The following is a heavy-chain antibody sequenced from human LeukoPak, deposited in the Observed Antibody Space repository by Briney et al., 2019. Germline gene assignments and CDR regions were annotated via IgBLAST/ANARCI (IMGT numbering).Heavy chain of an antibody. J-gene: IGHJ6*02. D-gene: IGHD3-9*01. V-gene: IGHV4-59*01. CDR3: ARDRLSDYDILTGYPTPYYYYGMDV. CDR2: SCYSGSS. CDR1: GGSISSYY. Sequence: SETLSLTCSVSGGSISSYYWSWIRQPPRKGLEWIGYSCYSGSSNCNPSLKSRVTISVNTSKNQFSLKLSSVTAADTAVYYCARDRLSDYDILTGYPTPYYYYGMDVWGQGTTVTVSS.